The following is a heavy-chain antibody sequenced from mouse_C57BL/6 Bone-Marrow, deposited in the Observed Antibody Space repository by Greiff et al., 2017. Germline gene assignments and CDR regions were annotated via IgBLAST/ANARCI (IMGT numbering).Heavy chain of an antibody. CDR2: IRSKSNNYAT. J-gene: IGHJ1*03. CDR1: GFSFNTYA. CDR3: VSLTVVATDFDV. D-gene: IGHD1-1*01. V-gene: IGHV10-1*01. Sequence: DVMLVESGGGLVQPKGSLKLSCAASGFSFNTYAMNWVRQAPGKGLEWVARIRSKSNNYATYYADSVKDRFTISRDDSESMLYLQMNNLKTEDTAMYYCVSLTVVATDFDVWGTGTTVTVSS.